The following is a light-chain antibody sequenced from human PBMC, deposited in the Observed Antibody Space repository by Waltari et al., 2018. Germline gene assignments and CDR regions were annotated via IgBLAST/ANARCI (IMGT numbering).Light chain of an antibody. CDR1: TSDIGSDNY. CDR3: SSYTTDTRV. CDR2: DVN. V-gene: IGLV2-14*03. J-gene: IGLJ2*01. Sequence: QSALTQPASVSASPGQSITISCTGTTSDIGSDNYVSWYQQHPGRAPKRVIYDVNNRPSGVSVCSAGSKSINAASLTISGLQAEDEADYYCSSYTTDTRVFGGGPKLAV.